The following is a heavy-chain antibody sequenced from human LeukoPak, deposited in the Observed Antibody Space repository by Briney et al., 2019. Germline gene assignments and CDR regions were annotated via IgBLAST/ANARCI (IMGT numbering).Heavy chain of an antibody. D-gene: IGHD2-21*01. CDR3: TRDLWIVAGGDRWFDP. CDR2: INNGGHRT. V-gene: IGHV3-23*01. J-gene: IGHJ5*02. Sequence: GGSLRLSCAASGFIFSNYAMTWVRQAPGKGLEWVSGINNGGHRTYYADSVMGRFTVSRGNSNNTLYLQMNGLRAGDTAFYYCTRDLWIVAGGDRWFDPWGQGTLVTVSS. CDR1: GFIFSNYA.